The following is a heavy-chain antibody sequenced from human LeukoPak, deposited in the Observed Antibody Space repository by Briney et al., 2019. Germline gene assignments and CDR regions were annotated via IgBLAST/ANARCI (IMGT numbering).Heavy chain of an antibody. V-gene: IGHV3-48*03. CDR3: ARDPIFRGVINLNWFDP. CDR2: ISSSGSTI. CDR1: GFTFISYE. J-gene: IGHJ5*02. Sequence: GGSLRLSCAASGFTFISYEMNWVRQAPGKGLEWVSYISSSGSTIYYADSVKGRFTISRDNAKNSLYLQMNSLRAEDTAVYYCARDPIFRGVINLNWFDPWGQGTLVTVSS. D-gene: IGHD3-10*01.